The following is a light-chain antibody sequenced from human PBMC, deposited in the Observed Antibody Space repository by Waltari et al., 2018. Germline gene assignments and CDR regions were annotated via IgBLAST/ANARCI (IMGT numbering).Light chain of an antibody. CDR3: SSYAGSNTWV. CDR2: EVS. J-gene: IGLJ3*02. Sequence: QSALTQPPSASGSPGQSVTISCTGTSSDVGGYNYVSWYQQHPGKAPKLMIYEVSKRPAGVPARFSGSKSGNTASLTVSGLQAEDEADYDCSSYAGSNTWVFGGGTKLTVL. CDR1: SSDVGGYNY. V-gene: IGLV2-8*01.